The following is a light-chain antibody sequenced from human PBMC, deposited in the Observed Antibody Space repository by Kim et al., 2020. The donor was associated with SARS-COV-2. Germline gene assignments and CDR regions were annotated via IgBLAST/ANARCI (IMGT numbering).Light chain of an antibody. V-gene: IGLV3-19*01. CDR3: NSRDSSSNLYVV. CDR2: GKN. Sequence: SSELTQDPAVSVALGQKVRITCQGDSLRSYHASWYQQKPGQAPILVIYGKNNRPSGIPDRFSGSSSGNTASLTITGAQAEDEADYYCNSRDSSSNLYVVFGGGTKVTVL. J-gene: IGLJ2*01. CDR1: SLRSYH.